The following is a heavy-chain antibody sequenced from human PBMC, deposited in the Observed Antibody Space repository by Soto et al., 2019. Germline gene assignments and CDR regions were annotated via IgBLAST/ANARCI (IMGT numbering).Heavy chain of an antibody. D-gene: IGHD1-26*01. CDR2: IYYSGST. J-gene: IGHJ6*03. CDR3: ARLTSRVGSPPYYYYYYMDV. V-gene: IGHV4-31*03. Sequence: SETLSLTCTVSGGSISSGGYYWSWIRQHPGKGLEWIGYIYYSGSTYYNPSLKSRVTISVDTSKNQFSLKLSSVTAADTAVYYCARLTSRVGSPPYYYYYYMDVWGKGTTVTVSS. CDR1: GGSISSGGYY.